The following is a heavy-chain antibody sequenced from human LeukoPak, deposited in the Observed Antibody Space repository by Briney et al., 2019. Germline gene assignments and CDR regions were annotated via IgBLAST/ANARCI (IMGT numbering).Heavy chain of an antibody. D-gene: IGHD5-24*01. J-gene: IGHJ6*03. CDR1: GFTFSDYY. V-gene: IGHV3-11*04. CDR2: ISSSGSTI. CDR3: AREMATIGTYYYYYYMDV. Sequence: GGSLRLSCAASGFTFSDYYMSWIRQAPGKGLEWVSYISSSGSTIYYADSVKGRFTISRDNAKNSLYLQMNSLRAEDTAVYYCAREMATIGTYYYYYYMDVGGKGTTVTVSS.